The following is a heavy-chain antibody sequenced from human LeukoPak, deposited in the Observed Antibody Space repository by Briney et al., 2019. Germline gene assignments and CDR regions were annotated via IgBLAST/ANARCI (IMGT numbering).Heavy chain of an antibody. V-gene: IGHV1-18*01. D-gene: IGHD3-22*01. CDR2: ISAYNGNT. CDR3: ARGYDSSGLGYNWFDP. J-gene: IGHJ5*02. CDR1: GYTSTSYG. Sequence: ASVKVSCKASGYTSTSYGISWVRLAPGQGLEWMGWISAYNGNTNYAQKLQGRVTMTTDTSTSTAYMELRSLRSDDTAVYYCARGYDSSGLGYNWFDPWGQGTLVTVSS.